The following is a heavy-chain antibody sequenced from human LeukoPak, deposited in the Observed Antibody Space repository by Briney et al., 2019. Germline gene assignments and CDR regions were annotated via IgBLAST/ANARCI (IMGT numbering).Heavy chain of an antibody. Sequence: GGSLGLSVAPSEFTFGSYGMSWVGKAPGKGLEWVSFITPNADRTSYADSVEGRFTISRDNPRNTLYMQMNSLRDEDTALYYCAIMHGYYDGSGYWVQWGQGTLVTVSS. CDR3: AIMHGYYDGSGYWVQ. V-gene: IGHV3-23*01. J-gene: IGHJ1*01. CDR1: EFTFGSYG. D-gene: IGHD3-22*01. CDR2: ITPNADRT.